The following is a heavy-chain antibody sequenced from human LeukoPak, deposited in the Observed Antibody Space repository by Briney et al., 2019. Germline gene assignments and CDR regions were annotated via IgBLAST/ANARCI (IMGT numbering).Heavy chain of an antibody. D-gene: IGHD2-15*01. CDR2: ISYDGSNK. J-gene: IGHJ5*02. CDR1: GFTFNKYA. CDR3: AKDRVGYCSGGSCYSEAYWFDP. Sequence: SGGSLRLSCAASGFTFNKYAMHWVRQAPGKGLEWVAVISYDGSNKYYADSVKGRFTISRDNSKNTLYLQMNSLRAEDTAVYYCAKDRVGYCSGGSCYSEAYWFDPWGQGTLVTVSS. V-gene: IGHV3-30*18.